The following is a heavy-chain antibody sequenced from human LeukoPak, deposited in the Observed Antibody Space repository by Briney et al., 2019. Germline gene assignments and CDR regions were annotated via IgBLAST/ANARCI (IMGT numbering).Heavy chain of an antibody. V-gene: IGHV1-18*01. J-gene: IGHJ3*02. CDR1: GYTFTSYG. CDR3: ARVPDPLGYCASASCTNDAFDI. D-gene: IGHD2-2*01. CDR2: ISAYNGYT. Sequence: GASVKVSCKASGYTFTSYGISWVRQAPGQGLEWMGWISAYNGYTKYAQKLQGRVTMTTDTSASTAYMELRSLISDDTAVFYCARVPDPLGYCASASCTNDAFDIWGQGTMVTVSS.